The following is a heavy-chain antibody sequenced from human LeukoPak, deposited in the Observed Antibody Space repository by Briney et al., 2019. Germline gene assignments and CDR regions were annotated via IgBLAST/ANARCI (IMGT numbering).Heavy chain of an antibody. Sequence: PGGSLRLSCAASGFSVRNNYMSWVRQAPGKGLEWVSVLYSGGSTYYADSVKGRFTISGDNSKNTLFLQMSRLRAEDTAVYYCARGGELPSAFDYWGQGTLVTVSS. CDR1: GFSVRNNY. CDR2: LYSGGST. V-gene: IGHV3-53*01. D-gene: IGHD1-26*01. J-gene: IGHJ4*02. CDR3: ARGGELPSAFDY.